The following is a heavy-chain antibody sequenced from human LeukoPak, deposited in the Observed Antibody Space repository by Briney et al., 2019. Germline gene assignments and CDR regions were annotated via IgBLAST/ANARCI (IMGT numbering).Heavy chain of an antibody. CDR1: GYNFPSYG. V-gene: IGHV1-18*01. D-gene: IGHD2-2*01. CDR2: IRPHTGET. CDR3: ARDRGGKGSAIFY. J-gene: IGHJ4*02. Sequence: ASVKVSCKASGYNFPSYGINWVRQAPGQGLEWMGWIRPHTGETNSAQRFQDRVTMTTDTSTTTAYMELRSLRFDDTAVYYCARDRGGKGSAIFYWGQGSLVTASS.